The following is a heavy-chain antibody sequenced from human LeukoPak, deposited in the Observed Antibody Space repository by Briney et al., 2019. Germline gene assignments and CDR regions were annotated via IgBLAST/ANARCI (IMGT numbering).Heavy chain of an antibody. CDR1: GXSISSGGYY. Sequence: ALSLTYTVSGXSISSGGYYWSWIRQHPGKGLEWIGYIYYSESTYYNPSLKSRVTISVDTSKNQFSLKLSSVTAADTAVYYCARATSIAVAGTLFDYWGQGTLVTVSS. CDR3: ARATSIAVAGTLFDY. CDR2: IYYSEST. D-gene: IGHD6-19*01. V-gene: IGHV4-31*03. J-gene: IGHJ4*02.